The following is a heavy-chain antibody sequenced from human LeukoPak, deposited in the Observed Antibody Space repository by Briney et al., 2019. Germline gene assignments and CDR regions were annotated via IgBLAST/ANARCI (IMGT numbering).Heavy chain of an antibody. Sequence: GGSLRLSCAASGFTFNNFGMHWVRQAPGKGLEWVTFIQYNGNNKYYADSVKGRFTISRDNSKNTLYLQMNSLRVEDTAVYYCATYSSLNRREFQYWGQGTLLTVSS. CDR3: ATYSSLNRREFQY. J-gene: IGHJ1*01. CDR2: IQYNGNNK. CDR1: GFTFNNFG. D-gene: IGHD3-22*01. V-gene: IGHV3-30*02.